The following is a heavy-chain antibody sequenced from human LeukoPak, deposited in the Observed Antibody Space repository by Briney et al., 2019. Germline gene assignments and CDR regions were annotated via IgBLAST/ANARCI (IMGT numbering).Heavy chain of an antibody. CDR2: ISYDGSNK. D-gene: IGHD2-2*01. V-gene: IGHV3-30-3*01. CDR1: GFTFSSCA. CDR3: ARNGIYQLHWVWFDP. J-gene: IGHJ5*02. Sequence: PGRSLRLSCAASGFTFSSCAMHWVRQAPGKGLEWVAVISYDGSNKYYADSVKGRFTISRDNSKNTLYLQMNSLRAEDTAVYYCARNGIYQLHWVWFDPWGQGTLVTVSS.